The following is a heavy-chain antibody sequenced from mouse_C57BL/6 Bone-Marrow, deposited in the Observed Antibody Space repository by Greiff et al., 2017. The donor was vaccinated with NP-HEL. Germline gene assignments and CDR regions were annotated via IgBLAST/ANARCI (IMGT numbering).Heavy chain of an antibody. J-gene: IGHJ2*01. CDR2: IDPSASYT. CDR1: GYTFTSYW. V-gene: IGHV1-69*01. Sequence: QVQLQQPGAELVMPGASVKLSCKASGYTFTSYWMHWVKQRPGQGLEWIGAIDPSASYTNYNQKFKGKSTLTVDKSSSTAYMQLSSLTSEDSAVYYWATRGECIYDGYLPYFDYWGQGTTLTVSS. D-gene: IGHD2-3*01. CDR3: ATRGECIYDGYLPYFDY.